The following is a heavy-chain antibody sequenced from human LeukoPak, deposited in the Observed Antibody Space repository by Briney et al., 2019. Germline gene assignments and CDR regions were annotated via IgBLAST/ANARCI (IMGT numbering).Heavy chain of an antibody. CDR3: ARVGDTAMVYFDY. CDR1: GFTFSSYA. D-gene: IGHD5-18*01. V-gene: IGHV3-30-3*01. Sequence: PGRSLRLSCAASGFTFSSYAMHWVRQAPGKGLEWVAVISYDGSNKYYADSVKGRFTISRDNSKNTLYLQMNSLRAEDTAVYYCARVGDTAMVYFDYWGQGTLVTVSS. CDR2: ISYDGSNK. J-gene: IGHJ4*02.